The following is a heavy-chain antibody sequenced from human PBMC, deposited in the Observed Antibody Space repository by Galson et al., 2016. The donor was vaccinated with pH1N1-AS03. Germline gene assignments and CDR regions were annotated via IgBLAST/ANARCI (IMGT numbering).Heavy chain of an antibody. V-gene: IGHV3-9*01. J-gene: IGHJ4*01. Sequence: SLRLSCAASGFTFDDYATHWVRQAPGKRLEWVSGISWDSGNIDYADSVKGRFTISRDNAKNSLYLQMNSLRAEDTAFYYCAKSPGYCSAGSCSDQGYFDYWGQGTLVTVSS. CDR3: AKSPGYCSAGSCSDQGYFDY. CDR2: ISWDSGNI. D-gene: IGHD2-15*01. CDR1: GFTFDDYA.